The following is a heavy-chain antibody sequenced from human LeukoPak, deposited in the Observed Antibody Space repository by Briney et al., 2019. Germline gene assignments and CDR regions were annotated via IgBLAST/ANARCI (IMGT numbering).Heavy chain of an antibody. V-gene: IGHV3-53*01. J-gene: IGHJ4*02. Sequence: GGSLRLSCAASGFTVSSKYMSWVRQAPGKGLEWVSVIYSGGSTYYADSVKGRFTISRDNSKSTLYLQMNSLRAEDTAVYYCARLLYNLSLYSFDYWGQGTLVTVSS. CDR2: IYSGGST. CDR1: GFTVSSKY. D-gene: IGHD2-2*02. CDR3: ARLLYNLSLYSFDY.